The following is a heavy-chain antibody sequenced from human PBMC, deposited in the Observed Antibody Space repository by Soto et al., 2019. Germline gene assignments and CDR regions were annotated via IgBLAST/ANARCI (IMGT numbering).Heavy chain of an antibody. J-gene: IGHJ3*01. Sequence: QVQLVQSGPEVKKSGASVKISCKASGYTFINYGISWVRQAPGQGLEWMRWITDYNGYTKYARKLQDRVTMTTDPSTTTAYMELRSLRSDDTAVYFCARDDFGDLGRTFDLWGQGTKVTVSS. CDR2: ITDYNGYT. V-gene: IGHV1-18*04. CDR3: ARDDFGDLGRTFDL. CDR1: GYTFINYG. D-gene: IGHD4-17*01.